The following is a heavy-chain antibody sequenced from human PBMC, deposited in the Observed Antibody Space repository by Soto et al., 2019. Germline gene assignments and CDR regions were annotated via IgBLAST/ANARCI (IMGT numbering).Heavy chain of an antibody. V-gene: IGHV3-33*08. Sequence: GGSLRLSCEASGFTFSDYSMNWVRQAPGKGPEWVAVIWYDGSNKYYADSVKGRFTISRDNSKNTLYLQMNSLRAEDTAVYYCARALFRAKYYYYGMDVWGQGTTVTVSS. J-gene: IGHJ6*02. CDR2: IWYDGSNK. CDR3: ARALFRAKYYYYGMDV. CDR1: GFTFSDYS. D-gene: IGHD2-21*01.